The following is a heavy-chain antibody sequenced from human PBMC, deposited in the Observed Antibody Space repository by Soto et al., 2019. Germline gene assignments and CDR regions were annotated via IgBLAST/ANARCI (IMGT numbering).Heavy chain of an antibody. CDR1: GYTFSGYY. Sequence: GASVKVSCKASGYTFSGYYMHWVRQAPGEGLEWMGWIIPNSGETNYAQKFQGWVTMTRHTSINTAYMELSRLRSDDAAVYYCARGNDFWSGLVYYYGMDVWGQGTTVTVSS. CDR2: IIPNSGET. V-gene: IGHV1-2*04. CDR3: ARGNDFWSGLVYYYGMDV. J-gene: IGHJ6*02. D-gene: IGHD3-3*01.